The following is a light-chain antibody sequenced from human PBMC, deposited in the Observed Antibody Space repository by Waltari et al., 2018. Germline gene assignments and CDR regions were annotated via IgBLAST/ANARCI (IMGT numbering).Light chain of an antibody. CDR1: SSYVGAYNY. J-gene: IGLJ3*02. Sequence: QSTLTQPPSASGSPGQSVTISCTGTSSYVGAYNYVSWYQQHPGKAPKLMLFEVSDRPSGVPDRFSGSKSGNTASLTVSGLQADDEGDYYCSAYTGTSWVFGGGTKLTVL. V-gene: IGLV2-8*01. CDR3: SAYTGTSWV. CDR2: EVS.